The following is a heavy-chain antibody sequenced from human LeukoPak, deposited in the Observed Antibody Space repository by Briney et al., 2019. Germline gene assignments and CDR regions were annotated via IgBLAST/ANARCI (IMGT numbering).Heavy chain of an antibody. CDR2: IYYNGDS. J-gene: IGHJ4*02. D-gene: IGHD2-15*01. CDR3: ASPRTPYYFNY. CDR1: GGSISSSSYY. V-gene: IGHV4-30-4*01. Sequence: PSETLSLTCTVSGGSISSSSYYWSWLRQPPGKGLEWIGYIYYNGDSNYNPSLKSRLTISVDTSKNQFSLKLSSVTAADTAVYYCASPRTPYYFNYWGQGTLVTVSS.